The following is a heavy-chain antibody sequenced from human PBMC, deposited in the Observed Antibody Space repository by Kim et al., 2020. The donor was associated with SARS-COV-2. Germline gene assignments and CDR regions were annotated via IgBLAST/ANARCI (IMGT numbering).Heavy chain of an antibody. CDR2: FDPEDGET. CDR3: ATETRLRYFDWSLDY. V-gene: IGHV1-24*01. Sequence: ASVKVSCKVSGYTLTELSMHWVRQAPGKGLEWMGGFDPEDGETIYAQKFQGRVTMTEDTSTDTAYMELSSLRSEDTAVYYCATETRLRYFDWSLDYWGQGTLVTVSS. D-gene: IGHD3-9*01. CDR1: GYTLTELS. J-gene: IGHJ4*02.